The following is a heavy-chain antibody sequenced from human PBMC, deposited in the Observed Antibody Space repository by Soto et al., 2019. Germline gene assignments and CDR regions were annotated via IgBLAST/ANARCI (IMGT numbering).Heavy chain of an antibody. CDR3: AREGLTGSWGFGYMDV. D-gene: IGHD3-16*01. CDR1: GFTFSSYG. J-gene: IGHJ6*03. Sequence: QVQLVESGGGVVQPGRSLRLSCAASGFTFSSYGMHWVRQAPGKGLEWVAVIWYDGSNKYYADSVKGRITISRDNSKNTLYLQMNSLRAEDTAVYYCAREGLTGSWGFGYMDVWGKGTTVTVSS. V-gene: IGHV3-33*01. CDR2: IWYDGSNK.